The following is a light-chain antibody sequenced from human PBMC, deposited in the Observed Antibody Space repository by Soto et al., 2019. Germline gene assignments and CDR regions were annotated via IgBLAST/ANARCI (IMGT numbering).Light chain of an antibody. V-gene: IGKV1-39*01. J-gene: IGKJ1*01. CDR2: GAF. Sequence: DIQMTQSPSSLSASVGDRVIITCRASQSISTYLNWFQQKPGKAPKLLIYGAFTLQGGVPSRFSGSGSGTDFTLTITSLQPEDFAAYYCQQTYTTPETFGKGTKVEI. CDR3: QQTYTTPET. CDR1: QSISTY.